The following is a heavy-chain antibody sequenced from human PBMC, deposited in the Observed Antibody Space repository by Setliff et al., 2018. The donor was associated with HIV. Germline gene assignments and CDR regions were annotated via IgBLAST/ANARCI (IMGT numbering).Heavy chain of an antibody. CDR2: IYYTGTT. V-gene: IGHV4-59*01. CDR1: GGSISSYY. D-gene: IGHD1-7*01. J-gene: IGHJ5*02. Sequence: PSETLSLTCNVSGGSISSYYWSWIRQSPEKRLEWIGYIYYTGTTRYSPSLRSRVSISVDTSKNQFSLRSDDTAVYYCARVISGLNYFDPWGQGTLVTVSS. CDR3: ARVISGLNYFDP.